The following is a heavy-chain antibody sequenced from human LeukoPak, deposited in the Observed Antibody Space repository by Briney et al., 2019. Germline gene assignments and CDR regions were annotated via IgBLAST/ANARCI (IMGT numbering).Heavy chain of an antibody. CDR3: ARASITVGATQAEDAFDI. CDR2: IGTAGDT. D-gene: IGHD1-26*01. Sequence: GGSLRLSCAASGFTFSSYDMHWVRQATGKGLEWVSAIGTAGDTYYPGSVKGRFTISRENAKNSLYLQMNSLRAGDTAVYYCARASITVGATQAEDAFDIWGQGTMVTVSS. CDR1: GFTFSSYD. J-gene: IGHJ3*02. V-gene: IGHV3-13*01.